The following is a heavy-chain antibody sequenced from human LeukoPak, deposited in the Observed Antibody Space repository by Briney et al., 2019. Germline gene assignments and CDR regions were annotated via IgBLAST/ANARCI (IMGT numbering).Heavy chain of an antibody. CDR1: GFTFSSHT. J-gene: IGHJ3*01. CDR2: ISSTSTSI. CDR3: ARGFRAFDF. Sequence: AGGSLRLSCAASGFTFSSHTMNWDRQAPGKGLEWVSSISSTSTSIYHADSVKGRFTISRDNTKNSLYLQMDSLRAEDTAVYYCARGFRAFDFWAQGTMVTVSS. V-gene: IGHV3-21*01.